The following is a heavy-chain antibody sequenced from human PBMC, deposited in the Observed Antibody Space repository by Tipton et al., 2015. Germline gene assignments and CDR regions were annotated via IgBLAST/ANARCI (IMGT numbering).Heavy chain of an antibody. CDR1: GGSISNSAYY. V-gene: IGHV4-39*07. D-gene: IGHD3-10*01. Sequence: TLSLTCSVSGGSISNSAYYWGWIRQPPGKGLEWIGSIYYTGSTNYNPSLKSRVTISVDTSKNQFSLILSSVTAADTAVYYCATGGASSKFHDFWGQGTLVTVSS. CDR3: ATGGASSKFHDF. J-gene: IGHJ4*02. CDR2: IYYTGST.